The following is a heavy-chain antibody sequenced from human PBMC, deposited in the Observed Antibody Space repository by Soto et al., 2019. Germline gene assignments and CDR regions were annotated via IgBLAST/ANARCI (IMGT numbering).Heavy chain of an antibody. Sequence: AQLHESGPGLVKPSVTLSLTCAGFGGSIPNTKSWTWVRQPPGKGLDWIGEIFHSGRTNYTSSLMGRVTISVDKANNQFSLKLSAVTAADTAVYYCAHRPIVGAAIWGQGTLVNVSS. CDR2: IFHSGRT. CDR3: AHRPIVGAAI. CDR1: GGSIPNTKS. D-gene: IGHD1-26*01. J-gene: IGHJ4*02. V-gene: IGHV4-4*02.